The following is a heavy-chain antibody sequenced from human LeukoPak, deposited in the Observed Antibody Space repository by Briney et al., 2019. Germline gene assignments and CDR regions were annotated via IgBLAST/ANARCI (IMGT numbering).Heavy chain of an antibody. D-gene: IGHD1-14*01. J-gene: IGHJ4*02. CDR2: MNPNNNDT. CDR1: GYTFTSYD. V-gene: IGHV1-8*03. CDR3: TREPRSPEDRRTFDY. Sequence: ASVKVSCKASGYTFTSYDINWVRQAPGQGLEWMGWMNPNNNDTGFAQKFQGRVTITWNPSITTASMELSSLRSEDTAVYFCTREPRSPEDRRTFDYWGQGTLVTVSS.